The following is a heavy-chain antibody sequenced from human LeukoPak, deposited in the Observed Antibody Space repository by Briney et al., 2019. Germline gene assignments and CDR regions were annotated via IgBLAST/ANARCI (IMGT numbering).Heavy chain of an antibody. CDR3: AREGHSSTY. J-gene: IGHJ4*02. V-gene: IGHV3-53*01. D-gene: IGHD6-13*01. CDR2: IYSGGST. CDR1: GFTFSSHA. Sequence: GGSLRLSCAASGFTFSSHAMSWVRQAPGKGLEWVSVIYSGGSTYYAGSVKGRFIISRDNSKNTLYLQMNSLRAEDTAVYYCAREGHSSTYWGQGTLVTVSS.